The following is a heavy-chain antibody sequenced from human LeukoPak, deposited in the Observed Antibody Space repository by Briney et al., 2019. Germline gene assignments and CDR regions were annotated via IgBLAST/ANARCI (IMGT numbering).Heavy chain of an antibody. J-gene: IGHJ3*02. Sequence: GGSLRLSCAASGLTFDNYAMHWVRQAPGKGLEWVSGISWNSGSIDYADSVKGRFTISRDNAKNSLYLQMNSLRVEDMALYYCVKALGTTDAFHIWGQGTMVTVSS. CDR2: ISWNSGSI. V-gene: IGHV3-9*03. D-gene: IGHD1-14*01. CDR3: VKALGTTDAFHI. CDR1: GLTFDNYA.